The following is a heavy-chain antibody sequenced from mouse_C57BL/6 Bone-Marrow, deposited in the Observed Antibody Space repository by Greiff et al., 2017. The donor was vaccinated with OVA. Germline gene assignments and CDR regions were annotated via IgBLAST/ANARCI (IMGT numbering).Heavy chain of an antibody. CDR2: IYPGSGST. V-gene: IGHV1-55*01. J-gene: IGHJ1*03. Sequence: QVQLQQPGAELVKPGASVKMSCKASGYTFTSYWITWVKQRPGQGLEWIGDIYPGSGSTNYNEKFKSKATLTVDTSSSTAYMQLNSLTSEDSAVYYCARLGFYGSYWYFDVWGTGTTVTVSS. CDR1: GYTFTSYW. CDR3: ARLGFYGSYWYFDV. D-gene: IGHD1-1*01.